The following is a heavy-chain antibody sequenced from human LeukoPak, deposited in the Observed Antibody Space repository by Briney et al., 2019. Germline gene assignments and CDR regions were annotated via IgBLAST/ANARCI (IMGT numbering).Heavy chain of an antibody. J-gene: IGHJ6*03. Sequence: ASVKVSCKASGGTFSSYAISWVRQAPGQGLEWMGGIIPIFGTANYAQKFQGRVTITTDESTSTAYMELSSLRSEDTAVYYCARDTNGVNVGDYYYYMDVWGKGTTVTVSS. CDR1: GGTFSSYA. CDR2: IIPIFGTA. CDR3: ARDTNGVNVGDYYYYMDV. V-gene: IGHV1-69*05. D-gene: IGHD2-8*01.